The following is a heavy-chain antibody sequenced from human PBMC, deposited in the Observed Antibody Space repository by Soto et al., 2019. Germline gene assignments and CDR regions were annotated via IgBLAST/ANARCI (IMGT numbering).Heavy chain of an antibody. CDR3: AMGFSGYYYLFDY. J-gene: IGHJ4*02. CDR1: GFTFSSYA. Sequence: EVQLLESGGGLVQPGGSLRLSCAASGFTFSSYAMSWVRQAPGKGLEWVSAISGSGGSTYYADSVKGRFTISRDNSKNTLYLQMNSLRADDTAVYYCAMGFSGYYYLFDYWGQGTLVTVSS. D-gene: IGHD3-22*01. V-gene: IGHV3-23*01. CDR2: ISGSGGST.